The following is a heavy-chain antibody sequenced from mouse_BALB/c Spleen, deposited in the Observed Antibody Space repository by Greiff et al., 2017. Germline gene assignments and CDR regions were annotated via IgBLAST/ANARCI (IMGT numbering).Heavy chain of an antibody. CDR2: IGAGGST. Sequence: QVQLKESGPGLVAPSQCLSITCTVSGFSLTSYGVHWVRQTPGKGLEWLGGIGAGGSTNYNSALMSRLSISKDNSKSQVFLKMNSLQTDDKAMYFCDRGTTVYYYAMDYWGQGTSVTVSS. CDR1: GFSLTSYG. J-gene: IGHJ4*01. V-gene: IGHV2-9*02. D-gene: IGHD2-13*01. CDR3: DRGTTVYYYAMDY.